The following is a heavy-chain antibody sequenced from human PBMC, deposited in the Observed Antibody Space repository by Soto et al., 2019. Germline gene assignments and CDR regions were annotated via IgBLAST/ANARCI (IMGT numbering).Heavy chain of an antibody. V-gene: IGHV3-23*01. CDR2: ISGSGGST. Sequence: GGSLRLSCAASGFTFSSYDMSWVRQAPGKGLEWVSAISGSGGSTYYADSVKGRFTISRDNSKNTLYLQMNSLRAEDTAVYYCPRALPRHYDILTNAFDIWGQGTMVTVSS. J-gene: IGHJ3*02. CDR1: GFTFSSYD. D-gene: IGHD3-9*01. CDR3: PRALPRHYDILTNAFDI.